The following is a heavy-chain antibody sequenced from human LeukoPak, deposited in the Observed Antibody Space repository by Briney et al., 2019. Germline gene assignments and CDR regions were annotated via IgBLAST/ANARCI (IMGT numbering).Heavy chain of an antibody. D-gene: IGHD3-3*01. J-gene: IGHJ4*02. CDR1: GLTFSGSD. V-gene: IGHV3-73*01. CDR2: IRSKANGYAP. Sequence: GGSLGLSCAASGLTFSGSDMHWVRQASGKGLESVGRIRSKANGYAPAFAASVKGRFTISRGDSKSIAYLQMNSLKTEDTAVYYCMRFGVISIGDFWGQGTLVTVSS. CDR3: MRFGVISIGDF.